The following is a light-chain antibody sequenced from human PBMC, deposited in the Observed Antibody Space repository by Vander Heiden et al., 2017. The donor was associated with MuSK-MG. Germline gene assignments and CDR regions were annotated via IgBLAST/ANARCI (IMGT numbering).Light chain of an antibody. J-gene: IGKJ2*01. CDR3: QQHNNWPPNT. CDR2: GAS. Sequence: EIVMTQSPATLSVSPGERTTLSCRASQSVNSNLAWYQQKPGQAPRLLIYGASTRATGIPARFSGSGYGTEFTLTISSRQSEDFAVYYCQQHNNWPPNTFGQGTKMEIK. V-gene: IGKV3-15*01. CDR1: QSVNSN.